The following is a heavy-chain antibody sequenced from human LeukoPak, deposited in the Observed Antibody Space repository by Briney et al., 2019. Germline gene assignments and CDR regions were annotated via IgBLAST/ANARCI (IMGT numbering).Heavy chain of an antibody. D-gene: IGHD5-18*01. CDR1: GFTFSSYS. Sequence: GGSLRLSCAASGFTFSSYSMNWVRQAPGKGLEWVSSISSSSSYIYYADSVKGRFTISRANAKNSLYLQMNSLRAEDTAVYYCARVSNWVNTAMANFDYWGQGTLVTVSS. V-gene: IGHV3-21*01. CDR3: ARVSNWVNTAMANFDY. CDR2: ISSSSSYI. J-gene: IGHJ4*02.